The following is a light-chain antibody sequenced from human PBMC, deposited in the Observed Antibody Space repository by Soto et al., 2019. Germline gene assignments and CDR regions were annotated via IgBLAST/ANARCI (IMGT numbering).Light chain of an antibody. J-gene: IGKJ4*01. Sequence: EIVLIQSPATLSLSQGEGATLSCRASQSVSSNYIAWYQQKPGQAPRLLIYEGSYRDTGVPDRFSGSGSGTDFTLTISRLEPEDFAVYFCQQCAGSPLTFGGGTKVDI. V-gene: IGKV3-20*01. CDR2: EGS. CDR3: QQCAGSPLT. CDR1: QSVSSNY.